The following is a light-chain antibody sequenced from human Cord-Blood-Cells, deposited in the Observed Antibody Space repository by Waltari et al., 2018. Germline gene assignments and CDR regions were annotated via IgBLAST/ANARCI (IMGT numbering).Light chain of an antibody. CDR1: SSDVGGYNL. CDR3: CSYAGSSTV. Sequence: QSALTQPASVSGSPGQSITISCTGTSSDVGGYNLVSWYQQHPGKAPKLMIYEGSKRPSGVSNRFAGYKSGKTASLTISGLQAEDEADYYCCSYAGSSTVFGGGTKLTVL. J-gene: IGLJ3*02. V-gene: IGLV2-23*01. CDR2: EGS.